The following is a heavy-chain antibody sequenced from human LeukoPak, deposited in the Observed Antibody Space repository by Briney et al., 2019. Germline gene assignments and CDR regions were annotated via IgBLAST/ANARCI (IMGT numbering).Heavy chain of an antibody. V-gene: IGHV1-18*01. Sequence: ASVKVSCKTSGYTFSNFGINWVRQAPGQGLEWMGWISGNNDNPNYGQKFQGRFTVTTDSSTSTTYMELRNLRFDDTAVYYCARDGTSTDDYWGQGTLVTVSS. CDR1: GYTFSNFG. D-gene: IGHD2-2*01. J-gene: IGHJ4*02. CDR2: ISGNNDNP. CDR3: ARDGTSTDDY.